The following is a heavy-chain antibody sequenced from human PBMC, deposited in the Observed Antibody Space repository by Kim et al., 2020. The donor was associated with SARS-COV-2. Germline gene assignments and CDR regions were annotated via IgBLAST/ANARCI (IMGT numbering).Heavy chain of an antibody. Sequence: ASVKVSCKASGYTFSSYTIHWVRQVPGQRLEWMAWISAGNGNTRYSQKLQGRASISIDTPARTVYLEMSSLTFEDTAVYYCARDNSGPTDYWGQGTLVTVSS. J-gene: IGHJ4*02. CDR2: ISAGNGNT. CDR1: GYTFSSYT. CDR3: ARDNSGPTDY. V-gene: IGHV1-3*01. D-gene: IGHD3-10*01.